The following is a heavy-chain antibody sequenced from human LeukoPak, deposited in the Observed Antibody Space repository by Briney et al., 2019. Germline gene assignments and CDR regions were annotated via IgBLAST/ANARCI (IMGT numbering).Heavy chain of an antibody. CDR3: AKDRGYEVVFDP. CDR2: TRNKANSYST. Sequence: GGSLRLSCAASGFTFSDHFMDWVRQAPGKGLEWVGHTRNKANSYSTEYAASVQGRFTISRDNDKNSLYLQMNSLRIEDTALYYCAKDRGYEVVFDPWGQGTLVAVSS. D-gene: IGHD5-12*01. J-gene: IGHJ5*02. V-gene: IGHV3-72*01. CDR1: GFTFSDHF.